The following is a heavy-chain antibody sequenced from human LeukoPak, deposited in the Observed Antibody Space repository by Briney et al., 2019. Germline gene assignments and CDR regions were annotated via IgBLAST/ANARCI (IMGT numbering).Heavy chain of an antibody. V-gene: IGHV3-13*01. CDR3: ARAARFYGSSGAHAFDI. Sequence: PGGSLRLSCVASAFTFSNYDMHLVRQGTGKGLEWVSGIGTGGDTHYPDSVKGRFTISRENAKNSLYLQMNSLRVGDTAMYYCARAARFYGSSGAHAFDIWGQGTMVTVS. CDR2: IGTGGDT. D-gene: IGHD3-22*01. J-gene: IGHJ3*02. CDR1: AFTFSNYD.